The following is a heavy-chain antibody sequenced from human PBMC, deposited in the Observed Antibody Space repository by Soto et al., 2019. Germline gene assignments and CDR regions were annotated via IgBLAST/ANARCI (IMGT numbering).Heavy chain of an antibody. D-gene: IGHD2-2*01. CDR1: GYTFTTYG. CDR3: VREAEMPYYYYGLDV. CDR2: ISGYNGHT. Sequence: QVQLVQSGAEVRKPGASVKVSCKASGYTFTTYGISWVRQAPGQGLEWMGWISGYNGHTKYAQKFQGRVTMTTDTSKTTVYVDLRSLRSDATAVYYCVREAEMPYYYYGLDVWGQGTPVTVSS. V-gene: IGHV1-18*01. J-gene: IGHJ6*02.